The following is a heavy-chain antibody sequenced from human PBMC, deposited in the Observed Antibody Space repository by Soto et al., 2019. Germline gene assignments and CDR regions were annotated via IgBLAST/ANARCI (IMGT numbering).Heavy chain of an antibody. CDR1: GGTFSSYA. D-gene: IGHD3-9*01. V-gene: IGHV1-69*13. CDR3: AAPQRYFVLGYYYYGMDV. CDR2: IIPIFGTA. Sequence: SVKVSCKASGGTFSSYAISWVRQAPGQGLEWMGGIIPIFGTANYAQKFQGRVTITADESTSTAYMELSSLRSEDTAVYYCAAPQRYFVLGYYYYGMDVWGQGTTVTVS. J-gene: IGHJ6*02.